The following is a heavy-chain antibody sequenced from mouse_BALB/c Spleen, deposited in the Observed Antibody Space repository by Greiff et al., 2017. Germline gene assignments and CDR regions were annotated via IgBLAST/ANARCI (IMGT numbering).Heavy chain of an antibody. CDR3: ARASPYYYGGSMDY. V-gene: IGHV5-4*02. Sequence: EVNVVESGGGLVKPGGSLKLSCAASGFTFSDYYMYWVRQTPEKRLEWVATISDGGSYTYYTDSVKGRFTISRDNAKNNLYLQMSSLKSEDTAMYYCARASPYYYGGSMDYWGQGTSVTVSS. CDR1: GFTFSDYY. CDR2: ISDGGSYT. D-gene: IGHD1-1*01. J-gene: IGHJ4*01.